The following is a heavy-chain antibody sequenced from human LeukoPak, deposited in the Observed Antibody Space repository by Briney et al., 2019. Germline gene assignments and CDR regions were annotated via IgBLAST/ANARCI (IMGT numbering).Heavy chain of an antibody. CDR3: ARDLGDSSSWYYKDYYYMDV. V-gene: IGHV4-61*02. D-gene: IGHD6-13*01. CDR1: GGSISSGSYY. CDR2: IYTSGST. J-gene: IGHJ6*03. Sequence: TLSLTCTVSGGSISSGSYYWSWIRQPAGKGLEWIGRIYTSGSTNYNPSLKSRVTISVDTSKNQFSLKLSSVTAADTAVYYCARDLGDSSSWYYKDYYYMDVWGKGTTVTVS.